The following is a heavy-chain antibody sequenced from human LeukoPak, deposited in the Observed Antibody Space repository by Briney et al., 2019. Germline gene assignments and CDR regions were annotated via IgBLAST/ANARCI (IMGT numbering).Heavy chain of an antibody. V-gene: IGHV1-2*06. CDR2: INPNSGGT. Sequence: WASVKVSCKASGYTFTGHYMHWVRQAPGQGREWMGRINPNSGGTNYAQKFQGRVTMTRDTSISTAYMELSRLRSDDTAVYYCARWRLVGATRVFDYWGQGTLVTVSS. CDR1: GYTFTGHY. D-gene: IGHD1-26*01. CDR3: ARWRLVGATRVFDY. J-gene: IGHJ4*02.